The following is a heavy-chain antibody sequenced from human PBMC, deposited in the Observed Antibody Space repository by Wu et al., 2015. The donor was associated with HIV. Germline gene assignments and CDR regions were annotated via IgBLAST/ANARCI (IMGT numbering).Heavy chain of an antibody. V-gene: IGHV1-2*02. CDR2: INPNSGGT. Sequence: QVQLVQSGAEVKKPGASVKVSCKASGYTFTGYYMHWVRQAPGQGLEWMGWINPNSGGTNYAQKFQGRVTMTRDTSISTAYMELSRLRSDDTAVYYCARDRHGYSSSPTLYWYFDLWGRGTLVTVSS. J-gene: IGHJ2*01. CDR1: GYTFTGYY. CDR3: ARDRHGYSSSPTLYWYFDL. D-gene: IGHD6-6*01.